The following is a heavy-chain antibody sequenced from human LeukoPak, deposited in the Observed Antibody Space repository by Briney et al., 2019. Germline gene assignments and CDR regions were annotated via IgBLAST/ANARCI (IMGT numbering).Heavy chain of an antibody. CDR2: IQPQNGVT. CDR1: GYTFTGYN. J-gene: IGHJ4*02. Sequence: ASVKVSCKASGYTFTGYNRQWLRQAPGQALEFMGWIQPQNGVTTYAQKFQGRVTVTRDTSISTAYMELSRMTFDDKALHYCGREVTGDGLVYIDYWGLGTMVTVSS. CDR3: GREVTGDGLVYIDY. V-gene: IGHV1-2*02. D-gene: IGHD7-27*01.